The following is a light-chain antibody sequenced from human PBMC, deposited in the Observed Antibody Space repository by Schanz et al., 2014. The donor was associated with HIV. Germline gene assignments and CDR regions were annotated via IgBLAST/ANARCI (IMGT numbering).Light chain of an antibody. J-gene: IGKJ5*01. CDR3: QQLNSYPIT. CDR1: QTISNH. CDR2: GAS. Sequence: AIRMTQSPPSFSASTGDRVTITCRASQTISNHLAWYQQKPGRAPKLLIFGASTLQSGVPSRFSGSGSGTDFTLTISSLQPEDFATYYCQQLNSYPITFGQGTRLDIK. V-gene: IGKV1-8*01.